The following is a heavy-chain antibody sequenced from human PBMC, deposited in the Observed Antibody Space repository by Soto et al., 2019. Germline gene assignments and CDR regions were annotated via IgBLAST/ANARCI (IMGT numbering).Heavy chain of an antibody. CDR2: IYNSGST. D-gene: IGHD1-20*01. Sequence: SETLSLTCTVSGGSISSYYWSWIRQPPGKGLEWIGYIYNSGSTNYSPSLRSRVTISVDTSKNQFSLKLTSVTAADTAVYFCAREDNWNGLDYWGQGTPVTVSS. CDR1: GGSISSYY. J-gene: IGHJ4*02. V-gene: IGHV4-59*01. CDR3: AREDNWNGLDY.